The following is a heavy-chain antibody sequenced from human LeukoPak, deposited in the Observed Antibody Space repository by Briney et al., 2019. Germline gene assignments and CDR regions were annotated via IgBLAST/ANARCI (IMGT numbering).Heavy chain of an antibody. Sequence: SETLSLTCAVYGGSFSDYDWSWIRQPPGKGLEWIGEINHSGRTNYNPSLKSRVTISVDTSKNQFSLRLSSVTAADTAVYYCARVWRTRTNAHNWFDPWGQGTLVTVSS. CDR2: INHSGRT. CDR3: ARVWRTRTNAHNWFDP. D-gene: IGHD3-16*01. V-gene: IGHV4-34*01. J-gene: IGHJ5*02. CDR1: GGSFSDYD.